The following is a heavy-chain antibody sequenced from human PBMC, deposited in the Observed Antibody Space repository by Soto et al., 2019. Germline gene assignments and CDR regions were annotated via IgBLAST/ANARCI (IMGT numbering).Heavy chain of an antibody. D-gene: IGHD2-2*01. J-gene: IGHJ6*02. CDR1: GGSFSGYY. CDR2: INHSGST. V-gene: IGHV4-34*01. CDR3: ARDQRGDNQLRQYYYYYGMDV. Sequence: SETLSLTCAVYGGSFSGYYWSWIRQPPGKGLEWIGEINHSGSTNYNPSLKSRVTISVDTSKNQFSLKLSSVTAADTAVYYCARDQRGDNQLRQYYYYYGMDVWGQGTTVTVSS.